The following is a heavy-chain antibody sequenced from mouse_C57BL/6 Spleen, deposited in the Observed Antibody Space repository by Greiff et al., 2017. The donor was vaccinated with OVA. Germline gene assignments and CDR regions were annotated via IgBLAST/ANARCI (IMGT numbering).Heavy chain of an antibody. CDR3: TYYGSSYRYYFDY. CDR2: LDPEDGDT. CDR1: GFNIKDYY. D-gene: IGHD1-1*01. V-gene: IGHV14-1*01. J-gene: IGHJ2*01. Sequence: VQLQQSGAELVRPGASVKLSCTASGFNIKDYYMHWVKQRPEQGLEWIGRLDPEDGDTEYAPKFQGKATMTADTSSNTAYLQLSSLTSEDTAVYYCTYYGSSYRYYFDYWGQGTTLTVSS.